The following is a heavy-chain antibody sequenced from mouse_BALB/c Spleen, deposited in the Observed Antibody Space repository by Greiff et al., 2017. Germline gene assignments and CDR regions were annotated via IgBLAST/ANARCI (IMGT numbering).Heavy chain of an antibody. V-gene: IGHV14-3*02. Sequence: VQLKESGAELVKPGASVKLSCTASGFNIKDTYMHWVKQRPEQGLEWIGRIDPANGNTKYDPKFQGKATITADTSSNTAYLQLSSLTSEDTAVYYCATGYFDYWGQGTTLTVSS. CDR2: IDPANGNT. CDR3: ATGYFDY. J-gene: IGHJ2*01. CDR1: GFNIKDTY.